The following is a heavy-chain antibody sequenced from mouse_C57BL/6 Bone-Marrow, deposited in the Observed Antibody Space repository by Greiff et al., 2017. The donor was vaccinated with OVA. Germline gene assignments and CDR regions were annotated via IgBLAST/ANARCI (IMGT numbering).Heavy chain of an antibody. Sequence: VQLQQSGAELVRPGASVKLSCTASGINIKDYYIHWVKQRPEQGLEWIGCVDPENGDNDYASKFQGKATITVDTSSTTAYLQLSSQTSEDTAVYYCDGYYYWGQGTTLTVSS. CDR1: GINIKDYY. CDR2: VDPENGDN. J-gene: IGHJ2*01. CDR3: DGYYY. D-gene: IGHD2-3*01. V-gene: IGHV14-4*01.